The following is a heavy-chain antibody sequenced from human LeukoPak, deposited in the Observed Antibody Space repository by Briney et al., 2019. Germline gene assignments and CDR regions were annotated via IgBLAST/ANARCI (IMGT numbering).Heavy chain of an antibody. CDR1: GYTFTSYG. CDR2: ISAYNGNT. V-gene: IGHV1-18*01. D-gene: IGHD5-12*01. CDR3: ASHSGYDFPCYFDY. J-gene: IGHJ4*02. Sequence: ASVKVSCKASGYTFTSYGISWVRQAPGQGLEWMGWISAYNGNTNYAQKLQGRVTMTTDTSTSTAYMELRSLRSDDTAVYYCASHSGYDFPCYFDYWGQGTLVTVSS.